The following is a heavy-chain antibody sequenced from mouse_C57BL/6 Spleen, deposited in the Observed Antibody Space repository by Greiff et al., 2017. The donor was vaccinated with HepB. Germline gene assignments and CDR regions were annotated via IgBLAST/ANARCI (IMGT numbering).Heavy chain of an antibody. V-gene: IGHV1-50*01. CDR2: IDPSDSYT. CDR1: GYTFTSYW. Sequence: VQLQESGAELVKPGASVKLSCKASGYTFTSYWMQWVKQRPGQGLEWIGEIDPSDSYTNYNQKFKGKATLTVDTSSSTAYMQLSSLTSEDSAVYYCARRGDYYGSSWYFDVWGTGTTVTVSS. D-gene: IGHD1-1*01. CDR3: ARRGDYYGSSWYFDV. J-gene: IGHJ1*03.